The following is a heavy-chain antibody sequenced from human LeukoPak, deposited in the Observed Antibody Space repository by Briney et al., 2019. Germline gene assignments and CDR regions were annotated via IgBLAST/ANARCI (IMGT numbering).Heavy chain of an antibody. CDR2: INQDGSEK. CDR1: GFTFSSYW. J-gene: IGHJ4*02. CDR3: ARDRQLLWFGELLHYFDY. V-gene: IGHV3-7*01. Sequence: GGVLRLSCAASGFTFSSYWMSWVRQAPGKGLEWVANINQDGSEKYYVDSVKGRFTISRDNAKNSLYLQMNSLRAEDTAVYYCARDRQLLWFGELLHYFDYWGQGTLVTVSS. D-gene: IGHD3-10*01.